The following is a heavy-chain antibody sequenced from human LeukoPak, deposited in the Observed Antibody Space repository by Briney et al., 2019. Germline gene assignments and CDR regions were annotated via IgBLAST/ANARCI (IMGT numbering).Heavy chain of an antibody. V-gene: IGHV4-4*09. CDR1: GGSISSDY. J-gene: IGHJ4*02. CDR2: IYTSGST. CDR3: ARSDRPPYYFDY. D-gene: IGHD1-14*01. Sequence: PSGTLSLTCTVSGGSISSDYWSWSRQPPGKGLEWIGYIYTSGSTNYNPSLKSRVTISVDTSKNQFSLKLSSVTAADTAVYYCARSDRPPYYFDYWGQGTLVTVSS.